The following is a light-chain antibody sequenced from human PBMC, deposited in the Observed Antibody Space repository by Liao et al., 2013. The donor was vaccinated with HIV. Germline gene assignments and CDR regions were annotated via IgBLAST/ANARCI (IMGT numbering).Light chain of an antibody. CDR1: KLGDKY. Sequence: SYELTQPPSVSVSPGQTASITCSGDKLGDKYAYWYQQKPGQAPVLVIYKDSERPSGIPERFSGSSSGTTVTLTISGVQAEDEADYYCQSADSSGTSYVFGTGTKVTVL. V-gene: IGLV3-25*03. J-gene: IGLJ1*01. CDR3: QSADSSGTSYV. CDR2: KDS.